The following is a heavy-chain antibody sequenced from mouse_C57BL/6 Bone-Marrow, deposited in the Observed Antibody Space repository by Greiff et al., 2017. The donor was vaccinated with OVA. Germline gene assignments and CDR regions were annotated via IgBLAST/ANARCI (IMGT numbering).Heavy chain of an antibody. V-gene: IGHV1-82*01. J-gene: IGHJ1*03. CDR3: ARWDYGSSYEGYFDV. CDR1: GYAFSSSW. CDR2: IYPGDGDT. D-gene: IGHD1-1*01. Sequence: VQGVESGPELVKPGASVKISCKASGYAFSSSWMNWVKQRPGKGLEWIGRIYPGDGDTNYNGKFKGKATLTADKSSSTAYMQLSSLTSEDSAVYFCARWDYGSSYEGYFDVWGTGTTVTVSS.